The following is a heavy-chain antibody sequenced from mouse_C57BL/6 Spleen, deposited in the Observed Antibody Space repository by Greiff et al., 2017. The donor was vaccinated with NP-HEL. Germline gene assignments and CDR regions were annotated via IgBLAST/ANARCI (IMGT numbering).Heavy chain of an antibody. CDR2: IYPGDGDT. CDR1: GYAFSSSW. CDR3: ARSYGSSSLDY. V-gene: IGHV1-82*01. Sequence: QVQLQQSGPELAKPGASVKISCKASGYAFSSSWMNWVKQRPGKGLEWIGRIYPGDGDTNYNGKFKGKATLTADKSSSTAYMQLSSLTSEYSAVYFCARSYGSSSLDYWGQGTSVTVSS. D-gene: IGHD1-1*01. J-gene: IGHJ4*01.